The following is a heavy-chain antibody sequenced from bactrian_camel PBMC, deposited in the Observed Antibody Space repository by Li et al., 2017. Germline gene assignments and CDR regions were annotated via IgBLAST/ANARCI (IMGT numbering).Heavy chain of an antibody. CDR1: ADIYSNQC. Sequence: HVQLVESGGGSVQVGGSLRLSCVAPADIYSNQCLVWFRQSPGKEREGVASIYTGGGGPYYADSVKGRFTISQDDAKNTLYLEMNSLKPEDTAMYYCAADRFPAPFRRGDPWCSPPFEYRRWGQGTQVTVS. D-gene: IGHD7*01. V-gene: IGHV3S54*01. CDR2: IYTGGGGP. CDR3: AADRFPAPFRRGDPWCSPPFEYRR. J-gene: IGHJ4*01.